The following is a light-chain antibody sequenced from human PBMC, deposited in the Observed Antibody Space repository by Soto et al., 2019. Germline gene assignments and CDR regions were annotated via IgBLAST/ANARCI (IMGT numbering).Light chain of an antibody. CDR1: RSDVGGYNY. CDR2: DVY. V-gene: IGLV2-8*01. Sequence: QSALTQPASLSGSPGQSITISCTGTRSDVGGYNYVSWYLQYPGKAPKLMIYDVYKRPSGVPDRFSGSKSGNTASLTVSGLQAEDEADYYCSSYAVNNKVVFGGGTKLTVL. J-gene: IGLJ2*01. CDR3: SSYAVNNKVV.